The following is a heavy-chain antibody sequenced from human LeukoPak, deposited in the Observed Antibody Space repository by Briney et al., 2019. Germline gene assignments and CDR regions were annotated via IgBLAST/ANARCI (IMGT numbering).Heavy chain of an antibody. V-gene: IGHV3-30-3*01. J-gene: IGHJ6*03. Sequence: GGSLRLSCAASGFTFSSYAMHWVRQAPGKGLEWVAVISYDGSNKYYADSVKGRFTISRDNSKNTLYLQMNSLRAEDTAVYYCARDAGYDFWSGYYTGGSNYYYYMDVWGKGTTVTVSS. CDR2: ISYDGSNK. D-gene: IGHD3-3*01. CDR3: ARDAGYDFWSGYYTGGSNYYYYMDV. CDR1: GFTFSSYA.